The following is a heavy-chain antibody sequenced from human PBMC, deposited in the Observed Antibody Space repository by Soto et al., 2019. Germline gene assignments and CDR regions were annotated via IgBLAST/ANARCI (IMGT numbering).Heavy chain of an antibody. J-gene: IGHJ6*02. V-gene: IGHV4-31*03. CDR3: ARTHPSAPYYYYYGMDV. CDR2: IYYSGST. Sequence: SETLSLTCTVSGGSISSGGYYWSWIRQHPGKGLEWIGYIYYSGSTYYNPSLKSRVTISVDTSKNHFSLKLSSVTAADTAVYYCARTHPSAPYYYYYGMDVWGQGTTVTVSS. CDR1: GGSISSGGYY.